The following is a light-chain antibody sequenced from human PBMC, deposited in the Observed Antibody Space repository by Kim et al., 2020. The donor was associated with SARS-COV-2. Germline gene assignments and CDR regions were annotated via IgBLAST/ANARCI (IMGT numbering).Light chain of an antibody. J-gene: IGKJ2*01. CDR2: GAS. CDR3: QQYDNSPPVT. CDR1: RSGSSIT. V-gene: IGKV3-15*01. Sequence: SAAAGDSLPFCGSRSGSSITFVWYQQQPGQPPRRLIFGASTRATAIPARFSGSGSGTAFSLTISSIQPEDFAVYYCQQYDNSPPVTFGQGTKLEI.